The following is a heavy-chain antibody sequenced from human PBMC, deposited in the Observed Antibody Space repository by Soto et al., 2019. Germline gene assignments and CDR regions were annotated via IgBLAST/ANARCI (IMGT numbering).Heavy chain of an antibody. CDR2: IYSGGST. CDR3: ARVFRGYSGYEGYYYDMDV. D-gene: IGHD5-12*01. CDR1: GFTVSSNY. V-gene: IGHV3-53*04. Sequence: EVQLVESGGGLVQPGGSLRLSCAASGFTVSSNYMSWVRQAPGKGLEWVSVIYSGGSTYYADSVKGRFTISRHNSKNTLYLQMNSLRAEDTAVYYCARVFRGYSGYEGYYYDMDVWGKGTTVTVSS. J-gene: IGHJ6*03.